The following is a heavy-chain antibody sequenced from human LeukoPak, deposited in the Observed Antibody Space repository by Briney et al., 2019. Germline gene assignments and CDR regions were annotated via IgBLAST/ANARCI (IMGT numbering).Heavy chain of an antibody. J-gene: IGHJ3*02. CDR2: INHSGST. D-gene: IGHD1-1*01. CDR3: ARGGIVPNAFDS. Sequence: SETLSLTCAVYVGSYRGYYCSWLRQPPGKGLEWVGEINHSGSTNYNPSLKSRVTISVDTSKNQFSLKMSSVTAADTGVYYCARGGIVPNAFDSWGEGKMVTVSS. V-gene: IGHV4-34*01. CDR1: VGSYRGYY.